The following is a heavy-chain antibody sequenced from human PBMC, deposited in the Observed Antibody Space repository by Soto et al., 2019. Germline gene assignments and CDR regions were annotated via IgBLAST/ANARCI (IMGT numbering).Heavy chain of an antibody. V-gene: IGHV3-23*01. CDR2: ITGSGGYT. CDR3: AKERYYDILTGPENDYYHYGMDV. D-gene: IGHD3-9*01. Sequence: EVQLLESGGGLVQPGGSLRLSCAASGFAFSSYAMSWVRQAPGKGLEWVSDITGSGGYTFYADSVTGRFTISRDNSKNTLFLQMSSLRAEDTAVYYCAKERYYDILTGPENDYYHYGMDVWGQGTTVTVAS. J-gene: IGHJ6*02. CDR1: GFAFSSYA.